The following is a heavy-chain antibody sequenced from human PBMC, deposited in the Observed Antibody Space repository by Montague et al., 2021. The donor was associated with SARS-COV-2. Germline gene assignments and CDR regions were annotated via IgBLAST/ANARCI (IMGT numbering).Heavy chain of an antibody. V-gene: IGHV3-7*03. CDR2: IRPDGGEK. CDR3: ARDSRIVGATGGMDG. CDR1: GFTFSSYW. J-gene: IGHJ6*02. Sequence: SRRLSWSASGFTFSSYWMSWVRQTPGKGLEWVANIRPDGGEKHYVDSVKGRFTISRDNAKNSLNLQMDSLRAEDTALYYCARDSRIVGATGGMDGWGQGTTVIVSS. D-gene: IGHD1-26*01.